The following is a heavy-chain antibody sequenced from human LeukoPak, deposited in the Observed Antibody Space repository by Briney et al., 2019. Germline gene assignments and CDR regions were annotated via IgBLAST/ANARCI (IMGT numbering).Heavy chain of an antibody. CDR2: IDTGGTAT. CDR3: ARDLAATNWFDP. V-gene: IGHV3-74*01. D-gene: IGHD6-25*01. Sequence: GGSLRLSCAASGFSFSDYWMHWVRQAPGKGLVWVSRIDTGGTATNYADSVKGRFTISRDNAKNTLYLQMSSLSAEDTAVYFCARDLAATNWFDPWGQGTLVTVSS. J-gene: IGHJ5*02. CDR1: GFSFSDYW.